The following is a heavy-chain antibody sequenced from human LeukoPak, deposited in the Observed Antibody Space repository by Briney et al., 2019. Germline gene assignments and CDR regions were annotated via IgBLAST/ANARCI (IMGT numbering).Heavy chain of an antibody. J-gene: IGHJ4*02. CDR2: ISWNSGSI. CDR1: GFTFDDYA. V-gene: IGHV3-9*01. Sequence: GGSLRLSCAASGFTFDDYAMHWVRQAPGRGLEWVSGISWNSGSIGYADSVKGRFTISRDNAKNSLYLQMNSLRAEDTAVYYCARGRYGVVVVAATPELDYWGQGTLVTVSS. CDR3: ARGRYGVVVVAATPELDY. D-gene: IGHD2-15*01.